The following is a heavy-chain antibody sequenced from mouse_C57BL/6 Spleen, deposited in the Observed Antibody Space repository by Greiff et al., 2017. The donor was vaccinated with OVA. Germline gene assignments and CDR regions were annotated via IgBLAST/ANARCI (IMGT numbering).Heavy chain of an antibody. CDR2: IDPSDSET. V-gene: IGHV1-52*01. CDR1: GYTFTSYW. Sequence: QVQLQQPGAELVRPGSSVKLSCKASGYTFTSYWMHWVKQRPLQGLEWIGNIDPSDSETHYNQKFKDKATLTVDKSSSTAYMQLSSLTSEDSAVYYCARDWDWYFDVWGTGTTVTVSS. D-gene: IGHD4-1*01. CDR3: ARDWDWYFDV. J-gene: IGHJ1*03.